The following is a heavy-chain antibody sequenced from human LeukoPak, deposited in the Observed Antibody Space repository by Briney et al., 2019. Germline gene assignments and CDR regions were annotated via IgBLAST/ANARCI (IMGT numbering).Heavy chain of an antibody. CDR1: GYTFTGYY. D-gene: IGHD1-26*01. J-gene: IGHJ4*02. Sequence: ASVKVSCKASGYTFTGYYMHWVRQAPGQGLEWMGWINPESGGTNYAQKFQGRVTMTSDTSISTAYMELTSLRSDDTAVYYCARLPVIVGAWSPIDYWGQRTRVTVSS. CDR2: INPESGGT. V-gene: IGHV1-2*02. CDR3: ARLPVIVGAWSPIDY.